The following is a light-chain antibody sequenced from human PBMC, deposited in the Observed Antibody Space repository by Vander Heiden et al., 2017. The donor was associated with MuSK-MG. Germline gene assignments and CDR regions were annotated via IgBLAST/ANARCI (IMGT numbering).Light chain of an antibody. CDR2: DIS. CDR1: QSVGSY. Sequence: EIVLTQSPATLSLSPGEGATLSCRASQSVGSYLGWYQQKPGQAPRLLIYDISNRATGIPARFSGSGSGTDFTLTISSLEPEDFAVYYCQQRANWPLTFGGRTKVEIK. CDR3: QQRANWPLT. V-gene: IGKV3-11*01. J-gene: IGKJ4*01.